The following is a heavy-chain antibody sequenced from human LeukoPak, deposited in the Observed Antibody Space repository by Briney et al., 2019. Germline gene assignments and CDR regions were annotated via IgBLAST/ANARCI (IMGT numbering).Heavy chain of an antibody. V-gene: IGHV3-33*01. D-gene: IGHD3-22*01. Sequence: GGSLRLSCAASGFTFSSYGMHWVRRAPGKGLEWVAVIWYDGSNKYYADSVKGRFTISRDNSKNTLYLQMNSLRAEDTAVYYCARDHYDSRGWYWYFDAWGRGALVTVSS. CDR2: IWYDGSNK. CDR1: GFTFSSYG. CDR3: ARDHYDSRGWYWYFDA. J-gene: IGHJ2*01.